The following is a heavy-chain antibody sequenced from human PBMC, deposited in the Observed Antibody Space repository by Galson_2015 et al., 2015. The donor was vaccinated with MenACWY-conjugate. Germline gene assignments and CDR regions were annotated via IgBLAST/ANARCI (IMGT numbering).Heavy chain of an antibody. CDR3: ARDLRIVVVVAATHYYYYGMDV. J-gene: IGHJ6*02. Sequence: SCQASVGTFSSYAISWVRQAPGHGLEWMGGIIPIFGTANYAQKFQGRVTITADESTSTAYMELSSLRSEDTAVYYCARDLRIVVVVAATHYYYYGMDVWVQGTTVTVSS. V-gene: IGHV1-69*01. CDR2: IIPIFGTA. D-gene: IGHD2-15*01. CDR1: VGTFSSYA.